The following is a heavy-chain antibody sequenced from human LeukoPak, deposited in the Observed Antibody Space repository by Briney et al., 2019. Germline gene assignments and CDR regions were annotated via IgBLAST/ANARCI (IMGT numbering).Heavy chain of an antibody. D-gene: IGHD1-26*01. Sequence: GGSLRLSCAASGFTFSSYPMNWVRQAPGKGLEWVSVISGSGGATFYGDSVQGRFTISRDNSRDTLYQQMSSLRAEDTAVYYCGKYLQTTVGANDYWGQGTLVTVSS. CDR1: GFTFSSYP. CDR2: ISGSGGAT. CDR3: GKYLQTTVGANDY. V-gene: IGHV3-23*01. J-gene: IGHJ4*02.